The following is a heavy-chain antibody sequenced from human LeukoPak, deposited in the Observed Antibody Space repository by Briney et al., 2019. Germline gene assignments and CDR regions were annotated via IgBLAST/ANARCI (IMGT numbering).Heavy chain of an antibody. CDR3: ARGGAHYDILTGIDY. CDR2: INHSGST. J-gene: IGHJ4*02. Sequence: SETLSLTCAVYGGSFSGYYWSWIRQPPGKGLEWIGEINHSGSTNYNPSLKSRVTISVDTSKNQLSLKLSSVTAADTAVYYCARGGAHYDILTGIDYWGQGTLVTVSS. D-gene: IGHD3-9*01. V-gene: IGHV4-34*01. CDR1: GGSFSGYY.